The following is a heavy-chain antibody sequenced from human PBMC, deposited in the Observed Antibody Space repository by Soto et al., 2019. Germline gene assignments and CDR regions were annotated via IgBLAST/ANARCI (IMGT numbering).Heavy chain of an antibody. CDR2: INHSGST. D-gene: IGHD6-6*01. V-gene: IGHV4-34*01. CDR1: GGSFSGYY. CDR3: ARDRRHGRSIAAQRSIRSWFDP. J-gene: IGHJ5*02. Sequence: SETLSLTCAVYGGSFSGYYCSWIRQPPGKGLEWIGEINHSGSTNYNPSLKSRVTISVDTSKNQFSLKLSSVTAADTAVYYCARDRRHGRSIAAQRSIRSWFDPWGQGTLVTVSS.